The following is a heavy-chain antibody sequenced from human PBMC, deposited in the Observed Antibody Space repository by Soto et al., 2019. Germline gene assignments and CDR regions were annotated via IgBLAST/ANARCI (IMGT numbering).Heavy chain of an antibody. J-gene: IGHJ4*02. CDR2: ISSSSSYI. D-gene: IGHD2-15*01. Sequence: GGSLRLSCAASGFTFSSYSMNWVRQAPGKGLEWVSSISSSSSYIYYADSVKGRFTISRDNAKNSLYLQMNSLRAEDTAVYYCARDRYCSGGSCYDPGFDYWGQGTLVTVSS. V-gene: IGHV3-21*01. CDR1: GFTFSSYS. CDR3: ARDRYCSGGSCYDPGFDY.